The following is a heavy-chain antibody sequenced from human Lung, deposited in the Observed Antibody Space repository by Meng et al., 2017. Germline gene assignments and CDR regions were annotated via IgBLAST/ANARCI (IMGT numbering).Heavy chain of an antibody. CDR2: ISSSST. CDR1: GFTFSSYS. D-gene: IGHD2-15*01. V-gene: IGHV3-21*01. Sequence: EVQRVESGGGLVKRGGSLRRSCAASGFTFSSYSMNWVRQAPGKGLEWVSSISSSSTYADSVKGRFTISRDNAKNSLYLQMNSLRAEDTAVYYCARGRVVVAATPSDYWGQGTLVTVSS. CDR3: ARGRVVVAATPSDY. J-gene: IGHJ4*02.